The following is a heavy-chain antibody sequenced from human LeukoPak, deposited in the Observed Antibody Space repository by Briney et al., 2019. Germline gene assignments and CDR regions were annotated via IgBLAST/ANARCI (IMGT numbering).Heavy chain of an antibody. D-gene: IGHD1-26*01. Sequence: GRSLRLSCAASGFTFSSYAMHWVRQAPGKGLERVAVISYDGSNKYYADSVKGRFTISRDNSKNTLYLQMNSLRAEDTAVYYCAREGGSYSPGDAFDIWGQGTMVTVSS. CDR3: AREGGSYSPGDAFDI. CDR2: ISYDGSNK. CDR1: GFTFSSYA. V-gene: IGHV3-30*14. J-gene: IGHJ3*02.